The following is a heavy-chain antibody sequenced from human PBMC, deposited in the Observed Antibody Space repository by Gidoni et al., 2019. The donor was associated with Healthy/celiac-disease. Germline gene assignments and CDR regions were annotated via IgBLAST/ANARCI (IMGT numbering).Heavy chain of an antibody. CDR2: IYSGGST. CDR1: GFTVSSNY. CDR3: ARVHPAAGPHWLPAGFDP. V-gene: IGHV3-53*01. Sequence: EVQLGESGGGVIQPGGSLRLTCAATGFTVSSNYMSLVRQAPGKGLEWVSVIYSGGSTYYADSVKGLFTISRDNSKTTLSLQMTSLRAEDTAVYYCARVHPAAGPHWLPAGFDPWGQGTLVTVSS. D-gene: IGHD6-13*01. J-gene: IGHJ5*02.